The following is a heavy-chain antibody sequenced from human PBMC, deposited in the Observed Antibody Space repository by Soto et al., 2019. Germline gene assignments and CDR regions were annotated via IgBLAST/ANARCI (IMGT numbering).Heavy chain of an antibody. V-gene: IGHV1-69*13. CDR3: ARDIHDSSGNTRPKSMDV. D-gene: IGHD3-22*01. J-gene: IGHJ6*02. CDR2: IIPIFGTA. CDR1: GGTFSSYA. Sequence: ASVKVSCKASGGTFSSYAISWVRQAPGQGLEWMGGIIPIFGTANYAQKFQGRVTITADESTSTAYMELSSLRSEDTAVYYCARDIHDSSGNTRPKSMDVWGQGTTVTVSS.